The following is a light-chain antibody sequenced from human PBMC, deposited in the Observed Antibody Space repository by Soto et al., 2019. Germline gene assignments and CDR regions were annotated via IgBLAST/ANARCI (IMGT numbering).Light chain of an antibody. CDR2: SNN. CDR1: SSNIGSNT. V-gene: IGLV1-44*01. CDR3: AAWDDSLKGGV. J-gene: IGLJ3*02. Sequence: QSVLTQPPSASGTPGQRVTISCSGSSSNIGSNTVDWYQQLPGTAPKLLIYSNNQRPSGVPDRFSGSKSGTSASLAISGLQSEDEADYYCAAWDDSLKGGVFGGGTKLT.